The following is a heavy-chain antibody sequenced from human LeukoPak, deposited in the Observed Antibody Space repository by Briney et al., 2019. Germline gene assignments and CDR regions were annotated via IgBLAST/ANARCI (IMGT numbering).Heavy chain of an antibody. D-gene: IGHD3-22*01. V-gene: IGHV4-59*01. CDR1: GGSISSYY. J-gene: IGHJ4*02. CDR3: ARNGVLYDSSGYYPGGVDY. CDR2: IYYSGST. Sequence: SETLSLTCTVSGGSISSYYCSWIRQPPGKGLEWIGYIYYSGSTNYNPSLTSRVTISLDTSKNQSSLKLSSVTAADTAVYCCARNGVLYDSSGYYPGGVDYWGQGGLVTVS.